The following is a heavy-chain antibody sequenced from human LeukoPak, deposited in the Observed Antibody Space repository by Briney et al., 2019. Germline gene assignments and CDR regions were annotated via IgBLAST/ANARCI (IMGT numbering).Heavy chain of an antibody. CDR1: GFTFSNYA. Sequence: SGGSLRLSCEASGFTFSNYAMNWVRQAPGKGLEWVSYITASSSTIFYADSVRGRFTISRDNSRSTVYLQMNSLKPDDTAVYYCATQTITLVVVISPFDYWGQGALVTVSS. V-gene: IGHV3-48*01. CDR3: ATQTITLVVVISPFDY. J-gene: IGHJ4*02. D-gene: IGHD3-22*01. CDR2: ITASSSTI.